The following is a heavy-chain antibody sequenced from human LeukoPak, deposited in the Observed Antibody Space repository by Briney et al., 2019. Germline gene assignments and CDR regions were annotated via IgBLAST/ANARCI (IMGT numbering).Heavy chain of an antibody. V-gene: IGHV3-9*01. CDR2: ISWNSGSI. J-gene: IGHJ5*02. D-gene: IGHD2-2*01. CDR3: AKAQGYQLLYCSNNWFDP. Sequence: GGSLRLSCAASGFTFDDYAMHWVRQAPGKGLEWVSGISWNSGSIGYADSVKGRFTISRDNAKNSLYLQMNSLRAEDTALYYCAKAQGYQLLYCSNNWFDPWGQGTLVTVSS. CDR1: GFTFDDYA.